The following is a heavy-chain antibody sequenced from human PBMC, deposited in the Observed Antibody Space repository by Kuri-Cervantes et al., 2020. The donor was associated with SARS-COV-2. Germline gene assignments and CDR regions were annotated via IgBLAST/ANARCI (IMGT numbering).Heavy chain of an antibody. CDR3: ARPIVAADFDY. CDR1: GGSISSSVYY. J-gene: IGHJ4*02. Sequence: ESLKISCTVSGGSISSSVYYWGWIRQPPGKGLEWIGSIYYSGTTYYNPSLKSRVTISVDTSKNQFSLNLSSVTAADTAVYYCARPIVAADFDYWGQGTLVTVSS. CDR2: IYYSGTT. V-gene: IGHV4-39*01. D-gene: IGHD6-13*01.